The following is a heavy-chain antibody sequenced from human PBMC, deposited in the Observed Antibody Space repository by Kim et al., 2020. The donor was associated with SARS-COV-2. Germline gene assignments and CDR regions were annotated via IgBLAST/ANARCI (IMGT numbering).Heavy chain of an antibody. CDR3: ARWYCSGGSCLFDY. V-gene: IGHV5-10-1*01. Sequence: SPSFPGHVTISADTSISTAYLQWSSLKASDTAMYYCARWYCSGGSCLFDYWGQGTLVTVSS. J-gene: IGHJ4*02. D-gene: IGHD2-15*01.